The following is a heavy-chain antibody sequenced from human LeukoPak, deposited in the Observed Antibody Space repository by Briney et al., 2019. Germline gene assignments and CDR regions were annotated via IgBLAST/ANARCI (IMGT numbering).Heavy chain of an antibody. Sequence: TGGSLRLSCAVSGFTFSSWWMTWVRQAPGKGLEWGSGINWNGGSTAYADSVKGRFTISRDNAKNSLYLQMDSLRAEDTAVYYCAKAGVVVTATHRTPYYYYYYMDVWGKGTTVTISS. V-gene: IGHV3-20*04. D-gene: IGHD2-21*02. J-gene: IGHJ6*03. CDR1: GFTFSSWW. CDR3: AKAGVVVTATHRTPYYYYYYMDV. CDR2: INWNGGST.